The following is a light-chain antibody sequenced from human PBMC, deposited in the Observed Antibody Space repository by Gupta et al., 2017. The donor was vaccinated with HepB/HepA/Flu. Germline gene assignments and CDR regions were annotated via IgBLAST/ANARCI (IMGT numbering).Light chain of an antibody. CDR3: RQALPTPNT. CDR1: QSLLHSNGYNY. V-gene: IGKV2-28*01. CDR2: LGS. J-gene: IGKJ3*01. Sequence: DIVMTQSPLSLPVTPGEPASISCRSSQSLLHSNGYNYLDWYLQKPGQSPQLLIYLGSSRASGVPDRFSGSGSGTDFTLTISRVEAEDAGIYFCRQALPTPNTFGHGTKVEIK.